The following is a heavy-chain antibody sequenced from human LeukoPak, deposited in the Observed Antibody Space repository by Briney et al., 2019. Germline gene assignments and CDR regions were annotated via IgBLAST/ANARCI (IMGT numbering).Heavy chain of an antibody. CDR2: TYYRSKWYN. Sequence: SQTLSLTCAISGDSVSSNSATWNWIRQSPSRGLEWLGRTYYRSKWYNDYAVSVRSRITIKPDTSKNQFSLQLKSVTPDDTAVYYCARECEGCGWPFDYWGQGTLVTVSS. CDR1: GDSVSSNSAT. CDR3: ARECEGCGWPFDY. D-gene: IGHD6-19*01. V-gene: IGHV6-1*01. J-gene: IGHJ4*02.